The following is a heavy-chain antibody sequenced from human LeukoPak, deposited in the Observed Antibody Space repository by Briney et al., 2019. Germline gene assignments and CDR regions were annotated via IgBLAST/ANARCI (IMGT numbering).Heavy chain of an antibody. J-gene: IGHJ4*02. CDR2: IYYSGST. V-gene: IGHV4-39*07. CDR3: ARDVVSCWGDYFDY. D-gene: IGHD2-2*01. Sequence: PSETLSLTCTVSCGSISSSSYYWGWIRQPPGKGLEWIGSIYYSGSTYYNPSLKSRVTISVDTSKNQFSLKLSSVTAADTAVYYCARDVVSCWGDYFDYWGQGTLVTVSS. CDR1: CGSISSSSYY.